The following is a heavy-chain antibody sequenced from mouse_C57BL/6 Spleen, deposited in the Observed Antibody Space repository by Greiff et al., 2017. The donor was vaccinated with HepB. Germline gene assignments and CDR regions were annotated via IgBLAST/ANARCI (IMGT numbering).Heavy chain of an antibody. CDR2: INPGSGGT. V-gene: IGHV1-54*01. J-gene: IGHJ2*01. D-gene: IGHD1-1*01. Sequence: QVHVKQSGAELVRPGTSVKVSCKASGYAFTNYLIEWVKQRPGQGLEWIGVINPGSGGTNYNEKFKGKATLTADKSSSTAYMQLSSLTSEDSAVYFCTRGSSYVHYFDYWGQGTTLTVSS. CDR3: TRGSSYVHYFDY. CDR1: GYAFTNYL.